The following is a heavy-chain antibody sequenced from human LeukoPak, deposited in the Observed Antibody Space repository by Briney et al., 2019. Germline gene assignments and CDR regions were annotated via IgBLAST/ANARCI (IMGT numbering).Heavy chain of an antibody. CDR1: GFRFDDYA. D-gene: IGHD4-17*01. CDR3: ARDQTGYGDYVDY. J-gene: IGHJ4*02. Sequence: PGRSLRLSCAASGFRFDDYAMHWVRQTPGKGLEWVSSITWTSAGVDYADSVRGRFTVSRDNSKNTLYLQMNSLRAEDTAVYYCARDQTGYGDYVDYWGQGTLVTVSS. CDR2: ITWTSAGV. V-gene: IGHV3-9*01.